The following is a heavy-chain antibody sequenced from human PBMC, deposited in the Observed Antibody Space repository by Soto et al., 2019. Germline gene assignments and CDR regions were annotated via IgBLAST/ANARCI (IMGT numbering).Heavy chain of an antibody. D-gene: IGHD1-26*01. Sequence: GESLKISCKGSGYSFTSYWISWVRQMPGKGLEWMGIIYPGDSDTRYSPSFQGQVTISADKSISTAYLQWSSLKASDTAMYYCARQWSSGSYSGDAFDIWGQGTMVTVSS. V-gene: IGHV5-51*01. J-gene: IGHJ3*02. CDR1: GYSFTSYW. CDR2: IYPGDSDT. CDR3: ARQWSSGSYSGDAFDI.